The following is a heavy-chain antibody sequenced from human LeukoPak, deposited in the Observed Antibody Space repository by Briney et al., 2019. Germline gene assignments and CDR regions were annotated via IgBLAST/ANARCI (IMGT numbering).Heavy chain of an antibody. D-gene: IGHD6-6*01. CDR1: GYTFTSYG. CDR3: ARDVVAARPVYYGMDV. J-gene: IGHJ6*02. Sequence: ASVKVSCKASGYTFTSYGISWVRQAPGQGLEWTGWISAYNGNTNYAQKLQGRVTMATDTSTSTAYMELRSLRSDDTAVYYCARDVVAARPVYYGMDVWGQGTTVTVSS. CDR2: ISAYNGNT. V-gene: IGHV1-18*01.